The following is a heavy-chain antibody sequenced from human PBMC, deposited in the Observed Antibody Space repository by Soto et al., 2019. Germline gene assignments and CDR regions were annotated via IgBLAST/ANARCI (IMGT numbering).Heavy chain of an antibody. CDR2: ISYDGSNK. V-gene: IGHV3-30*18. J-gene: IGHJ6*02. Sequence: GGSLRLSCAASGFTFSSYGMHWVRQAPGKGLEWVAVISYDGSNKYYADSVKGRFTISRDNSKNTLYLQMNSLRAEDTAVYYCAKDRASESSSWYRYYYYYYGMDVWGQGTTVTVSS. D-gene: IGHD6-13*01. CDR3: AKDRASESSSWYRYYYYYYGMDV. CDR1: GFTFSSYG.